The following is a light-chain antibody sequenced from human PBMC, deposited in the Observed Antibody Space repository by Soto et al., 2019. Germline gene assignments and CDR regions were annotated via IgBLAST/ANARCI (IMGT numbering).Light chain of an antibody. V-gene: IGLV1-40*01. CDR1: SSNIGAGYD. CDR3: QSYDSSLSGYVV. Sequence: QSVLTQPPSVSGAPGQRVTISCTGSSSNIGAGYDVHWYQQLPGTAPKLLIYVNSKRPSGVPDRFSGSKSGTSASLAITGLQAEDEADYYCQSYDSSLSGYVVFGGGTKLTVL. J-gene: IGLJ2*01. CDR2: VNS.